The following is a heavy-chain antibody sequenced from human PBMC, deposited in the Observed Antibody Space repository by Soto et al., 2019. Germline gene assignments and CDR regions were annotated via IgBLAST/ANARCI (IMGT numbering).Heavy chain of an antibody. CDR1: GFTFSSYW. CDR3: ASALNAYYYYYYMDV. Sequence: EVQLVESGGGLVQPGGSLRLSCAASGFTFSSYWMSWVGQAPGKGLEWVANIKQDGSEKYYVDSVKGRFTISRDNAKNSLYLQMNSLRAEDTAVYYCASALNAYYYYYYMDVWGKGTTVTVSS. V-gene: IGHV3-7*01. CDR2: IKQDGSEK. J-gene: IGHJ6*03.